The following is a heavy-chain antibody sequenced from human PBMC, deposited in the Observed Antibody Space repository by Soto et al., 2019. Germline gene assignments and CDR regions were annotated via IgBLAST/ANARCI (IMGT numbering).Heavy chain of an antibody. V-gene: IGHV4-31*03. CDR1: GGSISSGGYY. CDR2: IYYSGST. J-gene: IGHJ5*02. Sequence: SETLSLTCTVSGGSISSGGYYWSWIRQHPGKGLEWIGYIYYSGSTYYNPSLKSRATISVDTSKNQFSLKLSSVTAADMAVYYCARDGSGSYYNWFDPWGQGTLVTVSS. D-gene: IGHD3-10*01. CDR3: ARDGSGSYYNWFDP.